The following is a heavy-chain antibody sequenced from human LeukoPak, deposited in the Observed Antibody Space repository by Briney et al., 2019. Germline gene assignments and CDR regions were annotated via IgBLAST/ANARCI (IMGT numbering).Heavy chain of an antibody. CDR3: ARAARGQWLVGYFDY. Sequence: RGSLRLSCAASGFTFSDHYMSWIRQAPGKGLVWVSYISSSGSTIYYADSVKGRFTISRDNAKNSLYLQMNSLRAEDTAVYYCARAARGQWLVGYFDYWGQGTLVTVSS. CDR2: ISSSGSTI. D-gene: IGHD6-19*01. CDR1: GFTFSDHY. V-gene: IGHV3-11*01. J-gene: IGHJ4*02.